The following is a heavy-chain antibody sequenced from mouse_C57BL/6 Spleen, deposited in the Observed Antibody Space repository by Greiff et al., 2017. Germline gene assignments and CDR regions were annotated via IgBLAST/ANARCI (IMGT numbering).Heavy chain of an antibody. D-gene: IGHD2-1*01. Sequence: QVQLKQSGAELVRPGASVTLSCKASGYTFTDYEMHWVKQTPVHGLEWIGAIDPETGGTAYNQKFKGKTILTADKSSSTAYMELRSLTSEDSAVYYCTSRNGKEPYYFDYWGQGTTLTVSS. V-gene: IGHV1-15*01. CDR2: IDPETGGT. CDR3: TSRNGKEPYYFDY. CDR1: GYTFTDYE. J-gene: IGHJ2*01.